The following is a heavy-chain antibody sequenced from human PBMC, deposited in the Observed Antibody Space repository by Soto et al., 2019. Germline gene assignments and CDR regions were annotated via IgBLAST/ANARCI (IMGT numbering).Heavy chain of an antibody. V-gene: IGHV3-74*03. CDR3: TRGPRVDSAGTGAH. CDR1: GFSFSTYG. Sequence: DVQLVESGGGLAQPGGSLRLSCTASGFSFSTYGMNWVRQVPGKGPVWVSRISGNGSTTTYADSVKGRFTISRDNANNILYREMNTLRAEDTAVYHCTRGPRVDSAGTGAHWGQGTLVTVSS. J-gene: IGHJ4*02. CDR2: ISGNGSTT. D-gene: IGHD6-13*01.